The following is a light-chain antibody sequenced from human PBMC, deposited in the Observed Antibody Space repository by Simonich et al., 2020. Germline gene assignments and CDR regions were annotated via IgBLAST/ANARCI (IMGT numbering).Light chain of an antibody. CDR2: GAS. CDR1: QSVSSN. J-gene: IGKJ2*01. CDR3: QQYNNWPYT. Sequence: EIVMTQSPATLSVSPGERATLSCRASQSVSSNLAWYQQKPGPAPRLPIYGASTRATGIPARFSGSVSGTEFTLTISSMQSEDFAVYYCQQYNNWPYTFGQGTKLEIK. V-gene: IGKV3-15*01.